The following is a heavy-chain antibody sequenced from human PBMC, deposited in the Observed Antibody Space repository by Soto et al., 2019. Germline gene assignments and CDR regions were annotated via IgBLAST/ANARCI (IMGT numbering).Heavy chain of an antibody. J-gene: IGHJ4*02. CDR1: GGSVGSGNHY. Sequence: SETLSLTCTVSGGSVGSGNHYWSWIRQPPGKGLEWIGYIHYSGRTNYNPSLKSRVTISVDTSKNQFSLKLSSVTAADSAVYYCARVGGLATITADYWGQGTLVTVSS. D-gene: IGHD5-12*01. CDR2: IHYSGRT. CDR3: ARVGGLATITADY. V-gene: IGHV4-61*01.